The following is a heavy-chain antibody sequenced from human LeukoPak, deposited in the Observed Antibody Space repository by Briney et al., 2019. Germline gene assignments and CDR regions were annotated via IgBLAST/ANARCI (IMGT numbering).Heavy chain of an antibody. V-gene: IGHV3-23*01. CDR3: AKGTVGYCSGGSCYPIDY. CDR2: ISGSGGST. J-gene: IGHJ4*02. CDR1: GFTFSSYA. D-gene: IGHD2-15*01. Sequence: GGSLRLSCAASGFTFSSYAMSWVRQAPGKGLKWVSAISGSGGSTNYADSVKGRFTISRDNFKNTLYLQMNSLRAEDTAIYYCAKGTVGYCSGGSCYPIDYWGQGTLVTVSS.